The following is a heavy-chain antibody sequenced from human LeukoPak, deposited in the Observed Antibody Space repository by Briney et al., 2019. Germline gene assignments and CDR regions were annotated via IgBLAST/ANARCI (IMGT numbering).Heavy chain of an antibody. J-gene: IGHJ4*02. CDR2: ISSSSSYI. CDR1: GFTFSSYS. CDR3: ARETYYYGSGRGFDY. Sequence: GGSLRLSCAASGFTFSSYSMNWVRQAPGKGLKWVSSISSSSSYIYYADSVKGRFTISRDNAKNSLYLQMNSLRAEDTAVYYCARETYYYGSGRGFDYWGQGTLVTVSS. V-gene: IGHV3-21*01. D-gene: IGHD3-10*01.